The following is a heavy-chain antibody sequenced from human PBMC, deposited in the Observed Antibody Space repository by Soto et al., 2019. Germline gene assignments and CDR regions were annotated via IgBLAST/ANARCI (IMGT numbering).Heavy chain of an antibody. CDR2: ISGSGGTT. D-gene: IGHD3-10*01. Sequence: EVQLLESGGDLVQPGGSLRLSCAASGFTFSTYAMSWVRQTAGKGLEWVSAISGSGGTTYYADSVKGRVTVSRDNSKNTVYLQTTRLRVEDTAIYYCAESYSDSGRYGVGHDGWGYGTLVTVTS. J-gene: IGHJ4*01. CDR1: GFTFSTYA. V-gene: IGHV3-23*01. CDR3: AESYSDSGRYGVGHDG.